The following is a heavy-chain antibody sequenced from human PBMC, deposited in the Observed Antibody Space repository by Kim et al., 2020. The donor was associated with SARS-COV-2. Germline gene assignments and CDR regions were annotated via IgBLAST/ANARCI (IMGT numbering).Heavy chain of an antibody. CDR2: ISAYNGNT. CDR3: ARGYRDMGSCSGGSCLVFDY. D-gene: IGHD2-15*01. Sequence: ASVKVSCKASGYTFTSYGISWVRQAPGQGLEWMGWISAYNGNTNYAQKLQGRVTMTTDTSTSTAYMELRSLRSDDTAVYYCARGYRDMGSCSGGSCLVFDYWGQGTLVTVSS. J-gene: IGHJ4*02. V-gene: IGHV1-18*01. CDR1: GYTFTSYG.